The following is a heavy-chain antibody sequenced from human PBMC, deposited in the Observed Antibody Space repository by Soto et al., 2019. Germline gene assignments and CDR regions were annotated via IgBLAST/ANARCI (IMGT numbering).Heavy chain of an antibody. J-gene: IGHJ6*02. CDR2: INPNSGGT. Sequence: ASVKVSCKASGYTFTGYYMHWVRQAPGQGLEWMGWINPNSGGTNYAQKFQGWVTMTRDTSISTAYMELSRLRSDDTAVYYCARELQVRGKYYYGMDVWGQGTTVTVSS. CDR3: ARELQVRGKYYYGMDV. D-gene: IGHD3-10*01. V-gene: IGHV1-2*04. CDR1: GYTFTGYY.